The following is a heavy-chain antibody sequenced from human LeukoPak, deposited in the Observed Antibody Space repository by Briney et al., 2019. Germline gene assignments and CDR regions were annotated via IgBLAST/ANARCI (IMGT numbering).Heavy chain of an antibody. CDR2: IYSGGST. Sequence: GGSLRLSCAASGFTVSSNCMSWVRQAPGKGLEWVSVIYSGGSTYYADSVKGRFTISRDNSKNTLYLQMNSLRAEDTAVYYCATPGLRYYYDSSGPPDYWGQGTLVTVSS. V-gene: IGHV3-66*01. CDR1: GFTVSSNC. J-gene: IGHJ4*02. D-gene: IGHD3-22*01. CDR3: ATPGLRYYYDSSGPPDY.